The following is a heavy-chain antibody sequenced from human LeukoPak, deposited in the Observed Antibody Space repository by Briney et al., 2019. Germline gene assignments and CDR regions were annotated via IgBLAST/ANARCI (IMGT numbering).Heavy chain of an antibody. CDR3: ARDRDSGGNGRLGFEY. V-gene: IGHV3-23*01. CDR2: ITDNGNTT. CDR1: GFTFSNYA. J-gene: IGHJ4*02. D-gene: IGHD4-23*01. Sequence: GGSLRLSCAASGFTFSNYAMNWVRLSAERGLEWVSAITDNGNTTYYADSVQGRFTISRDNSKNTLSLQMNSLRVDDTAVYYCARDRDSGGNGRLGFEYWGQGTLVTVSS.